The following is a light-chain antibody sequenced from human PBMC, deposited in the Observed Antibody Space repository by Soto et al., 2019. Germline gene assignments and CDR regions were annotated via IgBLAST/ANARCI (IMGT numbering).Light chain of an antibody. CDR3: QQRSNWPPSIT. V-gene: IGKV3-11*01. CDR2: DAP. CDR1: QSVSSY. Sequence: EIVLTQSPATLSLSPGERATLSCRACQSVSSYLAWYQQKPGQAPRLLIYDAPNRATGIPARFSGSGSGTDFTLTISSLEPEDFAVYYCQQRSNWPPSITFGQGTRLEIK. J-gene: IGKJ5*01.